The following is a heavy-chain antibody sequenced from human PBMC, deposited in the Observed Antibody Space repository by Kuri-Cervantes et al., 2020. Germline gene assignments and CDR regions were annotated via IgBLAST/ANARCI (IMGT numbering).Heavy chain of an antibody. J-gene: IGHJ5*02. CDR1: GFTFSTYG. CDR2: ISYDGSRT. CDR3: ARDNSYNWNYVGWFDP. Sequence: GESLKISCAASGFTFSTYGMHWVRQAPGKGLDWVTFISYDGSRTYYADSVQGRFTISRDNSKNTLYLQMNSLRAEDTAVYYCARDNSYNWNYVGWFDPWGQGTLVTVSS. V-gene: IGHV3-30*03. D-gene: IGHD1-7*01.